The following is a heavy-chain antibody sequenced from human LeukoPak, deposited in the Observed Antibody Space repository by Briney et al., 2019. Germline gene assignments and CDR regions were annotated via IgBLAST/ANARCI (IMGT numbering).Heavy chain of an antibody. CDR2: IHTSGDT. Sequence: GGSLRLSCAASGLTGSHNYVSWVRQAPGKGLEWVSAIHTSGDTCFADSVKGRFTISRDTSKNTLYLQINSLRVEDTAVYYCIVFGDSNHWGQGTLVTVSS. CDR3: IVFGDSNH. J-gene: IGHJ5*02. CDR1: GLTGSHNY. V-gene: IGHV3-53*01. D-gene: IGHD4-17*01.